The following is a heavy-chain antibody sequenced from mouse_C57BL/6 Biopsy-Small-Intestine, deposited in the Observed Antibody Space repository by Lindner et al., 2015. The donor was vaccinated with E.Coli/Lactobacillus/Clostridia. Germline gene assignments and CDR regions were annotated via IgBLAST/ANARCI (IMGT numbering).Heavy chain of an antibody. D-gene: IGHD1-1*01. CDR2: IRTSNGKT. J-gene: IGHJ1*01. CDR3: AKFYYESSASGAYYYGMDV. V-gene: IGHV14-3*01. Sequence: WVRQAPGQGLEWMGWIRTSNGKTNYAQMFQGRLTMSADTSTETAYMELRSLKSDDTAVYYCAKFYYESSASGAYYYGMDVWGQGTTVTVTS.